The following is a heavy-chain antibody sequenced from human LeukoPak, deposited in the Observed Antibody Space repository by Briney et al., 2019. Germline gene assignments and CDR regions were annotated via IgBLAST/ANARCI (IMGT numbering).Heavy chain of an antibody. J-gene: IGHJ4*02. V-gene: IGHV3-74*01. CDR3: ASSVVAALDY. CDR1: GFTFSDYW. D-gene: IGHD2-15*01. Sequence: PGGSLRLSCAASGFTFSDYWMHWVRQAPGKGLVWVSRIKSDGSTRNYADSVKGRVTISRGNAKNTLYLQMNSLGPEDTAIYFCASSVVAALDYWGQGILVTVSS. CDR2: IKSDGSTR.